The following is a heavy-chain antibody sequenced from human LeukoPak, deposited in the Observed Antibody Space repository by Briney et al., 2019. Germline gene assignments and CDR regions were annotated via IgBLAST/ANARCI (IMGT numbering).Heavy chain of an antibody. D-gene: IGHD2-15*01. CDR2: IWYDGSNK. CDR3: ATDRATQYFDY. J-gene: IGHJ4*02. CDR1: GFTFSSYA. V-gene: IGHV3-33*08. Sequence: GGSLRLSCAASGFTFSSYAMSWVRQAPGKGLEWVAFIWYDGSNKYYADSVKGRFTISRDNSRNTLFLQMNSLRAEDTAVYYCATDRATQYFDYWGQGTLVSVSS.